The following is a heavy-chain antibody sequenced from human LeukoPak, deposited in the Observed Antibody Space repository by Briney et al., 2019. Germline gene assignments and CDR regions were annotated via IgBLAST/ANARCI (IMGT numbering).Heavy chain of an antibody. CDR2: INPNSGGT. CDR1: GYSFTDYY. CDR3: ARDARTTVTTYFGY. Sequence: ASVKVSCKASGYSFTDYYMHWVRQAPGQGLEWMGWINPNSGGTNYAQKFQGRVTMTRDTSISTAYMELSRLRSDDTAVYYCARDARTTVTTYFGYWGQGTLVTVSS. V-gene: IGHV1-2*02. J-gene: IGHJ4*02. D-gene: IGHD4-17*01.